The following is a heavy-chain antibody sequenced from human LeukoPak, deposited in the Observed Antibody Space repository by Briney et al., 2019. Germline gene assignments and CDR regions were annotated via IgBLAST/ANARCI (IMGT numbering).Heavy chain of an antibody. CDR2: IKSKTDGGTT. V-gene: IGHV3-15*07. CDR1: GFTFSNAW. CDR3: TTGESHYGSGSYYNNGY. J-gene: IGHJ4*02. Sequence: PGGSLRLSCAASGFTFSNAWMNWVRQAPGKGLEWVGRIKSKTDGGTTDYAAPVEGRFTISRGDSKNTLYLQMNSLKTEGTAVYYCTTGESHYGSGSYYNNGYWGQGTLVTVSS. D-gene: IGHD3-10*01.